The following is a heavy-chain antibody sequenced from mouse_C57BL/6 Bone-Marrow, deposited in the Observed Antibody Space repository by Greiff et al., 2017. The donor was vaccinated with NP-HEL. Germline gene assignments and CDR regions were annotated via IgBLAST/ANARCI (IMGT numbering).Heavy chain of an antibody. D-gene: IGHD1-1*01. Sequence: VHVKQSGPELVKPGASVKISCKASGYTFTDYYMNWVKQSHGKSLEWIGDINPNNGGTSYNQKFKGKATLTVDKSSSTAYMELRSLTSEDSAVYYCAMSYYYGSSDYWGQGTTLTVSS. V-gene: IGHV1-26*01. CDR3: AMSYYYGSSDY. CDR1: GYTFTDYY. J-gene: IGHJ2*01. CDR2: INPNNGGT.